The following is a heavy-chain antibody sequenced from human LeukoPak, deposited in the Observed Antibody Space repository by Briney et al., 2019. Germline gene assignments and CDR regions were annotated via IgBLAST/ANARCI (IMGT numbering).Heavy chain of an antibody. Sequence: GGSLRLSCAASGFTVSSNYMSWVRQAPGKGLEWVSVIYSGGSTYYADSVKGRFTISRDNSKNTLYLQMNSLRAEDTAVYYCARNRYGSGPTERGQGTGVSVSS. CDR1: GFTVSSNY. V-gene: IGHV3-53*01. J-gene: IGHJ4*02. CDR2: IYSGGST. CDR3: ARNRYGSGPTE. D-gene: IGHD3-10*01.